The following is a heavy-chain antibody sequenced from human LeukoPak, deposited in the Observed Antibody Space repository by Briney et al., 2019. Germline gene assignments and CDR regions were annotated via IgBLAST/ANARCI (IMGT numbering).Heavy chain of an antibody. J-gene: IGHJ4*02. CDR2: IRYDGSNK. CDR1: GFTFSSYG. V-gene: IGHV3-30*02. D-gene: IGHD3-22*01. CDR3: AKEWYYYDSSGFDY. Sequence: QSRGSLRLSCAASGFTFSSYGMHWVRQAPGKGLEWVAFIRYDGSNKYYADSVKGRFTISRDNSKNTLYLQMNSLRAEDTAVYYCAKEWYYYDSSGFDYWGQGTLVTVSS.